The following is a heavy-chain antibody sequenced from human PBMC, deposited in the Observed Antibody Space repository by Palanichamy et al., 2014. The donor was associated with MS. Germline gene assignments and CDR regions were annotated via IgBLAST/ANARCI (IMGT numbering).Heavy chain of an antibody. D-gene: IGHD5-12*01. J-gene: IGHJ4*02. V-gene: IGHV3-48*02. CDR2: ISSSSSTI. CDR3: ARDSRVATTPTDY. Sequence: EVQLVESGGGLVQPGGSRRDSPVQPSGFTFSSYSMNWVRQAPGKGLEWASYISSSSSTIYYADSVKGRFTISRDNAKNSLYLQMNSLRDEDTAVYYCARDSRVATTPTDYWGQGTLVTVSS. CDR1: GFTFSSYS.